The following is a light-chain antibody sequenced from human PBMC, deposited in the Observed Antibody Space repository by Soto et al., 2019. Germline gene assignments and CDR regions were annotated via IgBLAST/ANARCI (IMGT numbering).Light chain of an antibody. V-gene: IGLV1-44*01. J-gene: IGLJ3*02. CDR2: TND. Sequence: QSVLTQSPSASGTPGQRVTISCSGSRSNIGKNAVNWYQQLPVTAPKLLIYTNDQRPSGVPDRFSGSKSGTSASLAISGLQSEDEADYYGAAWDDSLNGPVFGGGTKLTVL. CDR3: AAWDDSLNGPV. CDR1: RSNIGKNA.